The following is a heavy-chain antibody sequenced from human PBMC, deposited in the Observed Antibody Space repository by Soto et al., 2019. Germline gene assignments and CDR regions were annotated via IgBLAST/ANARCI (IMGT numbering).Heavy chain of an antibody. D-gene: IGHD1-26*01. Sequence: QVQLVQSGPEVTKPGASLRVSFKTSGYNFNSYVINWLRQDPGQGLEWMGWFRPHDHYANYSHNFQGRVFMTTDSSTNSALMELLSLRADDTAIYYCGRRDFQYSGSYFWFDPWGPGTQVTVSS. J-gene: IGHJ5*01. V-gene: IGHV1-18*01. CDR1: GYNFNSYV. CDR3: GRRDFQYSGSYFWFDP. CDR2: FRPHDHYA.